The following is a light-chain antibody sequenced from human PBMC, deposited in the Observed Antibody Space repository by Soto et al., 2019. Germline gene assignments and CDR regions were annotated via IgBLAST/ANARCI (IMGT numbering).Light chain of an antibody. CDR3: QQYYNWHLNT. J-gene: IGKJ2*01. V-gene: IGKV3-15*01. Sequence: EVVMTQSPATLSVSPGDRATLSCRASQSVDTNVAWYQQKPCQAPRLLVYGASTRATGIPARFTGFVSGTDFTLTISGLQSDDFAVYYCQQYYNWHLNTFGQGTKLQIK. CDR2: GAS. CDR1: QSVDTN.